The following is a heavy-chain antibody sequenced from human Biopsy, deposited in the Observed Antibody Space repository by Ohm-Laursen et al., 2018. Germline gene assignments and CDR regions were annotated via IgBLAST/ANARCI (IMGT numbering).Heavy chain of an antibody. CDR3: ARSLSGGYVYDAFDI. CDR2: ISVSGSST. V-gene: IGHV3-23*01. D-gene: IGHD2-15*01. J-gene: IGHJ3*02. Sequence: SLRLSCAASGFTFTTYAMTWVRQAPGKGLEWVSGISVSGSSTFQADSVKDRFTISRDNSKSTLYLQMNSLRADDTAVYYCARSLSGGYVYDAFDIWGQGTMVTVSS. CDR1: GFTFTTYA.